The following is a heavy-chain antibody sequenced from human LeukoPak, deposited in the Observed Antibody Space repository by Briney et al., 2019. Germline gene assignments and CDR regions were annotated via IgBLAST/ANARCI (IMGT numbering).Heavy chain of an antibody. CDR2: IKSDGSDT. Sequence: GGSLRLSCAASGFTFSTYWMHWVRQAPGEGLVRVSRIKSDGSDTSYADSVKGRFTISRDNAKNTLYLQMNSLGAEDTAVYYCARRINYYDSSGYYYVRYFDSWGQGTLVVVSS. D-gene: IGHD3-22*01. CDR1: GFTFSTYW. CDR3: ARRINYYDSSGYYYVRYFDS. V-gene: IGHV3-74*01. J-gene: IGHJ4*02.